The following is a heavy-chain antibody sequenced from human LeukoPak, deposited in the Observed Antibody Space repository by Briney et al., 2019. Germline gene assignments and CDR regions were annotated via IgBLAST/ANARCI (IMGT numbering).Heavy chain of an antibody. J-gene: IGHJ4*02. CDR1: GGSISSYY. CDR3: ARYNSYGYDY. D-gene: IGHD5-18*01. V-gene: IGHV4-59*01. CDR2: IYYSGRS. Sequence: SETLSLTCTVSGGSISSYYWSWIRQPPGKGLEWIGYIYYSGRSNYNPSLKSRVTISVDKSKNQFSLKLSSVTAADTAVYYCARYNSYGYDYWGQGTLVTVSS.